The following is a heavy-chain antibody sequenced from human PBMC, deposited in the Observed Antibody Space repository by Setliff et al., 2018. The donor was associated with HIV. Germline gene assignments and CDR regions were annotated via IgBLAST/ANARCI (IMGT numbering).Heavy chain of an antibody. CDR3: ARAHHIFTVYSYAYPHFDH. D-gene: IGHD5-18*01. V-gene: IGHV1-18*01. CDR2: ISAYDSNT. J-gene: IGHJ4*02. Sequence: ASVKVSCKASGYTFTSYGISWVRQAPGQGLEWMGWISAYDSNTNYEHRLQGIVTMTTDTSTSTAYMELRGLISDDTAVYYCARAHHIFTVYSYAYPHFDHWGQGTLVTVSA. CDR1: GYTFTSYG.